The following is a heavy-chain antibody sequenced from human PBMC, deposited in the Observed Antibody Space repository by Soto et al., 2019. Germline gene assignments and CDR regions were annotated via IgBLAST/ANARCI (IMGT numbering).Heavy chain of an antibody. Sequence: QVQLVESGGGVVQPGRSLRLSCAASGFTFNSYGMHWVRQGPGNGLEWVAFISYDSTKTYYADSVKGRFTISRDNSNSALYVQMNSLTGEDTAVYYCARTRSAWSDFHYSLDVWGQGTTGTVSS. J-gene: IGHJ6*02. D-gene: IGHD2-15*01. CDR1: GFTFNSYG. V-gene: IGHV3-30*03. CDR2: ISYDSTKT. CDR3: ARTRSAWSDFHYSLDV.